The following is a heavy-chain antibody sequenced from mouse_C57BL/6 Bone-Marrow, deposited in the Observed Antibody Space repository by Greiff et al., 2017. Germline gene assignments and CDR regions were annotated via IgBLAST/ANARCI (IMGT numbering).Heavy chain of an antibody. V-gene: IGHV1-9*01. J-gene: IGHJ2*01. Sequence: QVQLKESGAELMKPGASVKLSCKATGYTFTAYWIEWVKQRPGHGLEWIGEILPGSGSTNYNVKFKGKATFTADTSSNTAYMQLSSLTTEDSAIYYCFYGSSFDDWGQGTTLTVAS. CDR3: FYGSSFDD. D-gene: IGHD1-1*01. CDR1: GYTFTAYW. CDR2: ILPGSGST.